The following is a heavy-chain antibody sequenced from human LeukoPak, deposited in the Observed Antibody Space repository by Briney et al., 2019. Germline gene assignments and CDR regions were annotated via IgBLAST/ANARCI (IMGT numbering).Heavy chain of an antibody. Sequence: GGSLRHSCAASGFIFSSYSMNCVRPTPGKGLEWVSSISSSSSYIYYADSVKGRFTISRDNAKNSLYLQMNSLRAEDTAVYYCAGDADMIVVPGGVDYWGQGTLVTVSS. V-gene: IGHV3-21*01. CDR3: AGDADMIVVPGGVDY. CDR2: ISSSSSYI. CDR1: GFIFSSYS. D-gene: IGHD3-22*01. J-gene: IGHJ4*02.